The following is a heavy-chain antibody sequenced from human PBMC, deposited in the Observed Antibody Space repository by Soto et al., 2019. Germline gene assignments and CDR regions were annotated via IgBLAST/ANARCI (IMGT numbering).Heavy chain of an antibody. CDR2: IWYDGSNT. Sequence: QVQLVESGGGVVQPGRSLRLSCAASGFAFHGYAMHWVRQAPGKGLEWVAIIWYDGSNTYYGDSVKGRFTISRDNSKNTVYLQMNSLSVEDPAVYYCARDLKTRHCDYWGQGILVTVSS. CDR1: GFAFHGYA. D-gene: IGHD4-17*01. CDR3: ARDLKTRHCDY. V-gene: IGHV3-33*01. J-gene: IGHJ4*02.